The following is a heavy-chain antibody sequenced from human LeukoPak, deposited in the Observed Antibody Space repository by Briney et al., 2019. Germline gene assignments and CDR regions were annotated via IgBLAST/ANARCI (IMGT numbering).Heavy chain of an antibody. Sequence: ASVKVSCKASGYTFTDYYMHWVRQAPGQGLEWMGWINPNSGGTNYAQKFQGRVTMTRDASITTAYMELSRLRSDDTAVYYCARARDRGYYSGSGSYPFDYWGQGTLVTVSS. CDR2: INPNSGGT. V-gene: IGHV1-2*02. D-gene: IGHD3-10*01. J-gene: IGHJ4*02. CDR1: GYTFTDYY. CDR3: ARARDRGYYSGSGSYPFDY.